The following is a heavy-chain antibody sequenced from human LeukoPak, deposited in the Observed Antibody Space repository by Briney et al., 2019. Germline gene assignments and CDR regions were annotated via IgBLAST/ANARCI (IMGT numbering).Heavy chain of an antibody. Sequence: GGSLRLSCAASGFTFSNLWMSWVRQAPGKGLEWVANINEDGSAKTHVDSVKGRFTISRDNAKNSLYLQMNSLRAEDTAVYYCAKDKNAYSSTWYGGSDYWGQGTLVTVSS. D-gene: IGHD6-13*01. J-gene: IGHJ4*02. CDR2: INEDGSAK. V-gene: IGHV3-7*04. CDR1: GFTFSNLW. CDR3: AKDKNAYSSTWYGGSDY.